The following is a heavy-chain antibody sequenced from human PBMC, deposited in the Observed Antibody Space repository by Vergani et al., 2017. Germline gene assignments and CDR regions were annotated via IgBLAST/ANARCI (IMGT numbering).Heavy chain of an antibody. CDR1: GFTFSSYW. CDR2: INSDGSST. CDR3: AKDSVRLWFGEFDY. J-gene: IGHJ4*02. Sequence: AASGFTFSSYWMHWVRQAPGKGLVWVSRINSDGSSTSYADSVKGRFTISRDNSKNTLYLQMNSLRAEDTAVYYCAKDSVRLWFGEFDYWGQGTLVTVSS. D-gene: IGHD3-10*01. V-gene: IGHV3-74*01.